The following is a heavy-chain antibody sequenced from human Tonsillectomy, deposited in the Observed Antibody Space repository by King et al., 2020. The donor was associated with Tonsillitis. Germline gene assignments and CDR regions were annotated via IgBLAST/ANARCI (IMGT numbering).Heavy chain of an antibody. D-gene: IGHD3-16*01. CDR2: IKQDGSEK. J-gene: IGHJ3*01. V-gene: IGHV3-7*03. CDR3: ATATGPGGTFDF. CDR1: GITFSSYW. Sequence: VQLVESGGGLVQPGGSLRLSCAASGITFSSYWMSWVRQTPGKGLEWVANIKQDGSEKYYVDSVKGRVTISRDNAKNSRYLHMNILRAEDKAVYYCATATGPGGTFDFWGQGTMVTVSS.